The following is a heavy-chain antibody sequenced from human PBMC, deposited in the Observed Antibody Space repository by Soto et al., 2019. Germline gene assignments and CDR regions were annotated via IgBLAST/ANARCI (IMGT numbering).Heavy chain of an antibody. J-gene: IGHJ4*02. CDR1: GGSISSGGYY. V-gene: IGHV4-31*03. CDR2: IYYSGST. Sequence: SETLSLTCTVSGGSISSGGYYWSWIRQHPGKGLEWIGYIYYSGSTYYNPSLKSRVTISVDTSKNQFSLKLSSVTAADTAVYYCARAYYDILTGYPYYFDYWGQGTLVTVSS. CDR3: ARAYYDILTGYPYYFDY. D-gene: IGHD3-9*01.